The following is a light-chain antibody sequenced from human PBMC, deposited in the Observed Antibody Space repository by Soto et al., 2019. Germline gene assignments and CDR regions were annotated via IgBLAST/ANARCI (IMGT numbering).Light chain of an antibody. Sequence: QSLLTHPPSSSGTPGQRVTISCSGSSSNIGSNTVNWYQQLPGTAPKLLIYSNNQRPSGVPDRFSGSKSGTSASLAISGLQSEDEADYYCAAWDDSLNGPHYVFGTGTKVTVL. V-gene: IGLV1-44*01. CDR2: SNN. CDR1: SSNIGSNT. J-gene: IGLJ1*01. CDR3: AAWDDSLNGPHYV.